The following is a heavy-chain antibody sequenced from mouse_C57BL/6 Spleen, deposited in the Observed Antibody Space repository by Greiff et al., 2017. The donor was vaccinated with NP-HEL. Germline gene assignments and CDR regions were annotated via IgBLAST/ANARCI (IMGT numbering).Heavy chain of an antibody. V-gene: IGHV1-55*01. CDR2: IYPGSGST. J-gene: IGHJ1*03. CDR1: GYTFTSYW. Sequence: QVQLQQPGAELVKPGASVKMSCKASGYTFTSYWITWVKQRPGQGLEWIGDIYPGSGSTNYNEKFKSKATLTVDTSSSTAYMQLISLTSEDFAVYYCARRGITTVVARYWYFDVWGTGTTVTVSS. D-gene: IGHD1-1*01. CDR3: ARRGITTVVARYWYFDV.